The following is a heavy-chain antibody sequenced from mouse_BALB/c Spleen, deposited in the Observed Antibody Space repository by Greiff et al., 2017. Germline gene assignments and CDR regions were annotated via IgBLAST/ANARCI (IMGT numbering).Heavy chain of an antibody. J-gene: IGHJ2*01. CDR2: INPSNGRT. CDR3: ASRGLETYYFDY. Sequence: QVHVKQPGAELVKPGASVKLSCKASGYTFTSYWMHWVKQRPGQGLEWIGEINPSNGRTNYNEKFKSKATLTVDKSSSTAYMQLSSLTSEDSAVYYCASRGLETYYFDYWGQGTTLTVSS. V-gene: IGHV1S81*02. CDR1: GYTFTSYW. D-gene: IGHD3-3*01.